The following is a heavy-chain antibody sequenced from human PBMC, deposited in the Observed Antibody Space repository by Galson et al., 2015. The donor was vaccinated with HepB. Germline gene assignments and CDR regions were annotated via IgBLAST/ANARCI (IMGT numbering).Heavy chain of an antibody. J-gene: IGHJ4*02. CDR2: IIPILGIA. CDR1: GGTFSSYA. Sequence: SVKVSCKASGGTFSSYAISWVRQAPGQGLEWMGRIIPILGIANYAQKFQGRVTITADQSTSTAYMELSSLRSEDTAVYYCDLYYYGSGSYYNNGPFDYWGQGTLVTVSS. V-gene: IGHV1-69*04. CDR3: DLYYYGSGSYYNNGPFDY. D-gene: IGHD3-10*01.